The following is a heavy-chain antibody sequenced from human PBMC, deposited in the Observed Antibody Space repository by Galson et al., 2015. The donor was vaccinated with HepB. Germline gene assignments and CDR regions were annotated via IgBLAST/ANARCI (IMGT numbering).Heavy chain of an antibody. J-gene: IGHJ4*02. D-gene: IGHD6-19*01. CDR1: GGSISSSSYY. V-gene: IGHV4-39*01. CDR3: ARPSEQWLANPFDY. CDR2: IYYSGST. Sequence: SETLSLTCTVSGGSISSSSYYWGWIRQPPGKGLEWIGSIYYSGSTYYNPSLKSRVTISVDTSKNQFSLKLSSVTAADTAVYYCARPSEQWLANPFDYWGQGTLVTVSS.